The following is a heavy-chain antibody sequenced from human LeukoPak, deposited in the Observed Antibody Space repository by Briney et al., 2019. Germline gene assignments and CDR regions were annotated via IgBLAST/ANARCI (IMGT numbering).Heavy chain of an antibody. J-gene: IGHJ5*02. CDR2: IYPDDSRT. D-gene: IGHD5-24*01. CDR1: GYRFTKSW. V-gene: IGHV5-51*01. CDR3: ARVQLGGFDP. Sequence: GGSLKIFCKGSGYRFTKSWIGRVRQMPGKGLEWLGIIYPDDSRTRYSPSFQGQVTMSVDKSISTAYLQWSSLKASDTAMYYCARVQLGGFDPWGQGTLVTVSS.